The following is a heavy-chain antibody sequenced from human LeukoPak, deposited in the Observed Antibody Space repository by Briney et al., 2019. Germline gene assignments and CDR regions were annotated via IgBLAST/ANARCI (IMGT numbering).Heavy chain of an antibody. CDR3: AKDGQYYYDSSGYPGAFDI. CDR2: ISSSSSYI. D-gene: IGHD3-22*01. CDR1: GFTFSSYS. V-gene: IGHV3-21*01. J-gene: IGHJ3*02. Sequence: GGSLRLSCAASGFTFSSYSMNWVRQAPGKGLEWVSSISSSSSYIYYADSVKGRFTISRDNAKNSLYLQMNSLRAEDTAVYYCAKDGQYYYDSSGYPGAFDIWGQGTMVTVSS.